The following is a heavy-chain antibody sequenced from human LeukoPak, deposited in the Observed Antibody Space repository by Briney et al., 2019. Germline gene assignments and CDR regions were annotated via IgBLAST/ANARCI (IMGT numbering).Heavy chain of an antibody. J-gene: IGHJ6*04. D-gene: IGHD1-7*01. CDR3: ARESGTPYYYYGMDV. CDR1: GFTFSSYE. V-gene: IGHV3-48*03. Sequence: GGSLRLSCAASGFTFSSYEMNWVRQAPGKGLKWVSYISSSGSTIYYADSVKGRFTISRDNAKNSLYLQMNSLRAEDTAVYYCARESGTPYYYYGMDVWGKGTTVTVSS. CDR2: ISSSGSTI.